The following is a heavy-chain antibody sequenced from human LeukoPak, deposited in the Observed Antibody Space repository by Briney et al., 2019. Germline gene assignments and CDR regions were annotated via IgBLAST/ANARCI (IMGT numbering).Heavy chain of an antibody. CDR3: AKDDVQCGGDCYGDY. CDR1: GFTFSSYA. Sequence: GGSLRLSCAASGFTFSSYAMSWVRQAPGKGLEWVSIINKSGGSTNYADSVKGRFTISRDNSKNTLYLQMNSLRAEDTAVYYCAKDDVQCGGDCYGDYWGQGTLVTVSS. CDR2: INKSGGST. J-gene: IGHJ4*02. D-gene: IGHD2-21*02. V-gene: IGHV3-23*01.